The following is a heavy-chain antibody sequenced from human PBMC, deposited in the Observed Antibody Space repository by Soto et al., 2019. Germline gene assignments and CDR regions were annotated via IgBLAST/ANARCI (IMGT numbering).Heavy chain of an antibody. Sequence: PGGSLRLSCAASGFTFSSYAMHWVRQAPGKGLEWVAVISYDGSNKYYADSVKGRFTISRDNSKNTLYLQRNSLRAEDTAVYYCARVGYQLPYYYYYGMDVWGQGTTVTVSS. CDR1: GFTFSSYA. CDR3: ARVGYQLPYYYYYGMDV. J-gene: IGHJ6*02. CDR2: ISYDGSNK. D-gene: IGHD2-2*01. V-gene: IGHV3-30-3*01.